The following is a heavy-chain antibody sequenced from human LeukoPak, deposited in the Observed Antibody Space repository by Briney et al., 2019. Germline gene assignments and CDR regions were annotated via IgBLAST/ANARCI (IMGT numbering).Heavy chain of an antibody. V-gene: IGHV4-34*01. D-gene: IGHD1-26*01. CDR1: GGSFSGYY. J-gene: IGHJ4*02. CDR2: INHGGST. Sequence: PSETLSLTCAVYGGSFSGYYWSWIRQPPGEGLEWIGEINHGGSTNYNPSLKSRVTISVDTSKNQFSLKLSSVSAADTAVYYCARWGGTLPRDYWGQGTLVTVSS. CDR3: ARWGGTLPRDY.